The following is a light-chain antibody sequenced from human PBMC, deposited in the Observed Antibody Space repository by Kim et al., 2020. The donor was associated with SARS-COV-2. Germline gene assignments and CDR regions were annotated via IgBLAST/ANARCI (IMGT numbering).Light chain of an antibody. CDR1: QSVSSY. Sequence: SLSPGKRATRSCRASQSVSSYLAGYQQKPGQAPRLRIYDASNRATGIPARFSGSGSGTDFTLTISSLEPEDFAVYYCQQRSNWSYTCGQGTKLEI. V-gene: IGKV3-11*01. CDR2: DAS. CDR3: QQRSNWSYT. J-gene: IGKJ2*01.